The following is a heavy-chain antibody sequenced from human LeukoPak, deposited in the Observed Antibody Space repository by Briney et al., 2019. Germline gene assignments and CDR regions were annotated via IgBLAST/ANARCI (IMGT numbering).Heavy chain of an antibody. CDR2: IYSGGGT. D-gene: IGHD6-19*01. V-gene: IGHV3-66*01. Sequence: PGGSLRLSCAASGFTVSSNYMSWVRQAPGKGLERVSVIYSGGGTYYAGSVKGRFTISRDNSKNTLYLQMNSLRAEDTAVYYCARDLLAVAGTKYYGMDVWGQGTTVTVSS. J-gene: IGHJ6*02. CDR1: GFTVSSNY. CDR3: ARDLLAVAGTKYYGMDV.